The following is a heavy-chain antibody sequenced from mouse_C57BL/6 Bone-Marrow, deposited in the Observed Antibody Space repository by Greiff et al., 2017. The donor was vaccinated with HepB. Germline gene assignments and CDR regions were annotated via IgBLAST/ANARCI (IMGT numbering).Heavy chain of an antibody. Sequence: EVQLQQSGAELVKPGASVKLSCTASGFNIKDYYMHWVKQRTEQGLEWIGRIDPEDGETKYAPKFQGKATITADTSSNTAYLQLSSLTSEDTAVYYCARSGITTVVAEDYWDFDVWGTGTTVTVSS. D-gene: IGHD1-1*01. CDR3: ARSGITTVVAEDYWDFDV. CDR1: GFNIKDYY. J-gene: IGHJ1*03. CDR2: IDPEDGET. V-gene: IGHV14-2*01.